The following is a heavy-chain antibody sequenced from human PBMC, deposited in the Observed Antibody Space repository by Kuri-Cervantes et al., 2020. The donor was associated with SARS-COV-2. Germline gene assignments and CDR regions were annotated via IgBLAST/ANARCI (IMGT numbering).Heavy chain of an antibody. D-gene: IGHD3-22*01. CDR1: GFTFSSYA. CDR3: ARESYYYDSSGYYYVGYYYYYYMDV. V-gene: IGHV3-30*04. Sequence: GESLKISCSASGFTFSSYAMHWVRQAPGKGLEWVAVISYDGSNKYYADSVKGRFTISRDNAKNSLYLQMNSLRAEDTAVYYCARESYYYDSSGYYYVGYYYYYYMDVWGKGPTVTVSS. J-gene: IGHJ6*03. CDR2: ISYDGSNK.